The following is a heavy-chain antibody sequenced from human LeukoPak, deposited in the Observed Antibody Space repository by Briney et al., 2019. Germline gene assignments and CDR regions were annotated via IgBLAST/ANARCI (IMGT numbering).Heavy chain of an antibody. CDR1: VGSLSSSIYY. Sequence: SETLSLTCTVSVGSLSSSIYYWGCIREPPGKGLECIGSIYYSGSTYYTTSLKSRVTISVDTSKNQFSLKLSSVTASDTAVYYCARVAAAADIDYWGQGTLVTVSS. J-gene: IGHJ4*02. CDR2: IYYSGST. CDR3: ARVAAAADIDY. V-gene: IGHV4-39*01. D-gene: IGHD6-13*01.